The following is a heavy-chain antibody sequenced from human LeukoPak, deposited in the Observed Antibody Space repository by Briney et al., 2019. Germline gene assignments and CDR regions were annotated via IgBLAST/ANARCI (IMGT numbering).Heavy chain of an antibody. CDR3: ARDEPLSDY. CDR2: IIPILGIA. V-gene: IGHV1-69*04. J-gene: IGHJ4*02. D-gene: IGHD2/OR15-2a*01. Sequence: SVKISCKTSGGTFSSYTISWVRQAPGQGLEWMGRIIPILGIANYAQKFQGRVTITADKSTSTAYMELSSLRSEDTAVYYCARDEPLSDYWGQGTLVTVSS. CDR1: GGTFSSYT.